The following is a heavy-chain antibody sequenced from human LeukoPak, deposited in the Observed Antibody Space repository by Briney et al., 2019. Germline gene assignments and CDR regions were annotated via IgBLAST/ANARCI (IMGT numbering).Heavy chain of an antibody. J-gene: IGHJ6*03. D-gene: IGHD6-6*01. CDR2: INWNGGST. CDR1: GFTFDDHG. CDR3: ARGQLAARNYYYYMDV. V-gene: IGHV3-20*04. Sequence: GGSLRLSCAASGFTFDDHGMSWVRQAPGKGLEWVSGINWNGGSTGYADSVKGRFTISRDNAKNSLYLQMNSLRAEDTALYYCARGQLAARNYYYYMDVWGKGTTVTVSS.